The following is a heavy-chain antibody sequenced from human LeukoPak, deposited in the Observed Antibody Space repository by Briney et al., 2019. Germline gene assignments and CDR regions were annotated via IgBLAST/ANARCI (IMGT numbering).Heavy chain of an antibody. D-gene: IGHD6-19*01. CDR1: GFTFSNYG. CDR3: ARDYSSGWTFDY. V-gene: IGHV3-33*01. Sequence: GGSLRLSCAASGFTFSNYGMHWVRQAPGKGLEWVTVIWYDENNKYYADSVKGRFTISRDNAKNSLYLQMNSLRAEDTAVYYCARDYSSGWTFDYWGQGTLVTVSS. J-gene: IGHJ4*02. CDR2: IWYDENNK.